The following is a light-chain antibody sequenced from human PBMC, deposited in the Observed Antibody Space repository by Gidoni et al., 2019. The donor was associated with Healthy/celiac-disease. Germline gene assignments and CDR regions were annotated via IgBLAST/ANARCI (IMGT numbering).Light chain of an antibody. J-gene: IGKJ1*01. CDR2: CAS. CDR1: HSIGSS. CDR3: HQSSSFLWT. Sequence: EIVLNQSPDFQSVTPKVKVTITCRARHSIGSSLHGYQQQPDQSPKLLIKCASQSISGVPSRLSGSGSGTDVTLTINRLEAEDAATYYCHQSSSFLWTFGQGTKVEIK. V-gene: IGKV6-21*02.